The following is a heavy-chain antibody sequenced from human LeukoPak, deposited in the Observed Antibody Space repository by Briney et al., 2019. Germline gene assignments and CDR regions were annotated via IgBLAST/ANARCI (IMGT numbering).Heavy chain of an antibody. D-gene: IGHD3-22*01. J-gene: IGHJ4*02. CDR2: IYYSGST. V-gene: IGHV4-39*01. CDR1: GGSTSSNNYY. Sequence: SETLSLTCTVSGGSTSSNNYYWGWIRQPPGKGLEWIASIYYSGSTYYNPSLKSRVTISVDTSKNQFSLKLSSVTAADTAVYYCASQRNDYYDTSGHDYWGQGTLVTVSS. CDR3: ASQRNDYYDTSGHDY.